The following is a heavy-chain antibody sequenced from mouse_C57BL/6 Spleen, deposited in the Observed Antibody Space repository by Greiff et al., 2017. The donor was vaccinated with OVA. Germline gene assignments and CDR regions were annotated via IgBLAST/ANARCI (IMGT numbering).Heavy chain of an antibody. CDR1: GYTFTSYW. J-gene: IGHJ3*01. D-gene: IGHD2-4*01. CDR2: IYPGTSNT. CDR3: TRGDYDEFAY. Sequence: VQLQQSGTVLARPGASVKMSCKTSGYTFTSYWMHWVKQRPGQGLAWIGAIYPGTSNTSYNQKFKGKAKLTAVTSASTAYMELSSLTNEDSAVYYCTRGDYDEFAYWGQGTLVTVSA. V-gene: IGHV1-5*01.